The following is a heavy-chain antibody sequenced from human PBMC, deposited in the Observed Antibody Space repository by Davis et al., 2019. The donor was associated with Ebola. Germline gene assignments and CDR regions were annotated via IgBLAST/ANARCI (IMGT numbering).Heavy chain of an antibody. CDR3: ARDTGVTANDY. D-gene: IGHD4-23*01. CDR1: GYTFTSYG. CDR2: ISAYNGNT. V-gene: IGHV1-18*01. Sequence: SVTVSRKASGYTFTSYGISWVRQAPGQALEWRGWISAYNGNTNHAQKLQGRVTMTTDTSTSTAYMELRSLRSDDTAGYYCARDTGVTANDYWGQGTLVTVSS. J-gene: IGHJ4*02.